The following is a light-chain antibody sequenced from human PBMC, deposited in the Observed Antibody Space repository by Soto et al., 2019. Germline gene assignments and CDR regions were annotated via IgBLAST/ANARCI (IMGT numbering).Light chain of an antibody. CDR1: SSDVDGYNY. J-gene: IGLJ1*01. CDR3: NSYTTSNTRQIV. CDR2: DVS. V-gene: IGLV2-14*01. Sequence: YALTQPASVSGYPGQSITISCTGTSSDVDGYNYVSWYQQHPGKAPKFMIYDVSNRPSGVSTRFSGSKSGNTASLTISGLQAEDEADYYCNSYTTSNTRQIVFGTGTKVTVL.